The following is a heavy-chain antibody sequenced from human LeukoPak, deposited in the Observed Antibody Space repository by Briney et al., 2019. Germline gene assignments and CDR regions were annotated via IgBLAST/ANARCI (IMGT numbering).Heavy chain of an antibody. Sequence: ASVKVSCKASGYSFTSYGISWVRQAPGQGLECMGWISAYNGNTNYAQKLQGRVTMTTDTSTSTAYMELRSLRSDDTAVYYCAMTATYYLDFDYWGQGTLVTVSS. D-gene: IGHD2-21*02. CDR3: AMTATYYLDFDY. CDR2: ISAYNGNT. CDR1: GYSFTSYG. J-gene: IGHJ4*02. V-gene: IGHV1-18*01.